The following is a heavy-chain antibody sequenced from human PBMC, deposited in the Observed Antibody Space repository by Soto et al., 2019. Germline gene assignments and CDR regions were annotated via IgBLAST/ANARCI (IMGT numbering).Heavy chain of an antibody. CDR1: GFTFSSYG. Sequence: GSLRLSCAASGFTFSSYGMHWVRQAPGKGLEWVAVISYDGSNKYYADSVKGRFTISRDNSKNTLYLQMNSLRAEDTAVYYCAKSYYDFWSGFHTAFDYWGQGTLVTVSS. CDR3: AKSYYDFWSGFHTAFDY. CDR2: ISYDGSNK. J-gene: IGHJ4*02. D-gene: IGHD3-3*01. V-gene: IGHV3-30*18.